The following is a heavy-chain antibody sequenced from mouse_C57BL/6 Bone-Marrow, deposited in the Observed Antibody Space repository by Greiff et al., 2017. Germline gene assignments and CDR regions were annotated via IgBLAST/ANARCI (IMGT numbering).Heavy chain of an antibody. Sequence: QVQLKQPGAELVKPGASVKLSCKASGYTFTSYWMHWVKQRPGQGLEWIGMIHPNSGSTNYNEKFKSKATLTVDKSSSTAYMQLSSLTSEDSAVYYCALGPYYFDYWGQGTTLTVSS. CDR2: IHPNSGST. V-gene: IGHV1-64*01. D-gene: IGHD4-1*01. CDR1: GYTFTSYW. CDR3: ALGPYYFDY. J-gene: IGHJ2*01.